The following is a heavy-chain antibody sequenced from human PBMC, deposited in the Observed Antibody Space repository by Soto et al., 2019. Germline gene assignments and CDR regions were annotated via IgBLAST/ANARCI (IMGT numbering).Heavy chain of an antibody. V-gene: IGHV1-69*13. CDR2: FIPIFVSA. CDR3: ARDVSSDTTGFRGYDL. Sequence: GASVQVSCQASGGTVSSYAITWVRQAPGKGLEWMGVFIPIFVSAHYAPKFQGRITITADESTSTAYMELSGLTSEDTAIYYCARDVSSDTTGFRGYDLWGQGTQVTVSS. CDR1: GGTVSSYA. D-gene: IGHD3-10*01. J-gene: IGHJ4*02.